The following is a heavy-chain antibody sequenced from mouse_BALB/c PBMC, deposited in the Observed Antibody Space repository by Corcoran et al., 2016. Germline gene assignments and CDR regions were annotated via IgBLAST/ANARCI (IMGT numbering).Heavy chain of an antibody. V-gene: IGHV14-3*02. Sequence: EVQLQQSGAELVKPGASVKLSCTASGFNIKDTYMHWVKQRPEQGLEWIGRIDPANGNTKYDPKFQGKATITADTSSNTAYLQLSSLTSEDTAVYYCARLRRGYYYAMDYWGEGTSVTVSS. CDR1: GFNIKDTY. CDR3: ARLRRGYYYAMDY. D-gene: IGHD2-12*01. J-gene: IGHJ4*01. CDR2: IDPANGNT.